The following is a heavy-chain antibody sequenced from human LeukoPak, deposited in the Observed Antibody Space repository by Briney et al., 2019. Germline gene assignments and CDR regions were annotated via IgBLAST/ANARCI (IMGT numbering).Heavy chain of an antibody. D-gene: IGHD5-18*01. J-gene: IGHJ6*02. CDR2: IWYDGSNK. V-gene: IGHV3-33*01. CDR3: ARDVDTYYYYYGMDV. CDR1: GFTFSSYG. Sequence: GGSLRLSCAASGFTFSSYGMHWVRQAPGKGLEWVAVIWYDGSNKYYADSVKGRFTISRDNSKNTLYLQMNSLRAEDTAVYYCARDVDTYYYYYGMDVWGQGATVTVSS.